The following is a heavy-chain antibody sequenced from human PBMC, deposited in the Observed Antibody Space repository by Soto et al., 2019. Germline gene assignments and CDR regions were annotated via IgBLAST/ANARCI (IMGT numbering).Heavy chain of an antibody. CDR3: ARDHHRYSGYDYVDY. CDR1: GFTFSDYY. Sequence: QVQLVESGGGLVKPGGSLRLSCAASGFTFSDYYMSWIRQVPGKGLEWVSYISSSSSYTNYADSVKGRFTISRDNAKNSLYLQMNSLRAEDTALYYCARDHHRYSGYDYVDYWGQGTLVTVSS. CDR2: ISSSSSYT. J-gene: IGHJ4*02. D-gene: IGHD5-12*01. V-gene: IGHV3-11*05.